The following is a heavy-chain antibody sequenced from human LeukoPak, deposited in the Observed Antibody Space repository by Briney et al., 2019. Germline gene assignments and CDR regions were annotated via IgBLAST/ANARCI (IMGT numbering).Heavy chain of an antibody. V-gene: IGHV1-2*02. CDR2: INPNSGGT. Sequence: ASVKVSCKASGYTFTSYAMNWVRQAPGQGLEWMGWINPNSGGTNYAQKFQGRVTMTRDTSISTAYMELSRLRSDDTAVYYCARPLDIVVVPAAQPPEHWGQGTLVTVSS. CDR1: GYTFTSYA. CDR3: ARPLDIVVVPAAQPPEH. D-gene: IGHD2-2*03. J-gene: IGHJ1*01.